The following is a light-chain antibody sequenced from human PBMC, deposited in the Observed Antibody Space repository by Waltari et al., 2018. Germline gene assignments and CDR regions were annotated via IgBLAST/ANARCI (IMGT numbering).Light chain of an antibody. Sequence: DIVMTQSPDSLAVSLGERATINCKSSQSVLYSSNNKNDLAWYQQKPGQPPKLLIYWASTRESGVPDRFSGSGSGTDFTLTISSLQAEDVAGYDWQQYYSTPLTFGGGTKVEIK. J-gene: IGKJ4*01. CDR1: QSVLYSSNNKND. CDR2: WAS. CDR3: QQYYSTPLT. V-gene: IGKV4-1*01.